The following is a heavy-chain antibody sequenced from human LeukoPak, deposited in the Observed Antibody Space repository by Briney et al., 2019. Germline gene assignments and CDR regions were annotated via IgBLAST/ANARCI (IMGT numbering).Heavy chain of an antibody. Sequence: SETLSLTCTVSGGSISSNYWSWIRQPPGKGLEWIGYIYYSGSTNYNPSLKSRVTISVDTSKNQFSLKLSSVTAADTAVYYCAGGYCSSTSCYPWDYWGQGTLVTVSS. D-gene: IGHD2-2*01. V-gene: IGHV4-59*01. CDR1: GGSISSNY. CDR2: IYYSGST. J-gene: IGHJ4*02. CDR3: AGGYCSSTSCYPWDY.